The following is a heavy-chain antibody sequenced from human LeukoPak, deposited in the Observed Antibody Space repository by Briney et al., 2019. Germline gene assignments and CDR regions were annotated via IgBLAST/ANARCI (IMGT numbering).Heavy chain of an antibody. CDR3: ARDGGGGAAHFDY. J-gene: IGHJ4*02. V-gene: IGHV1-69*04. D-gene: IGHD1-26*01. Sequence: SVKVSCKASGGTFSSYTISWLRQAPGQGLEWMGRIIPILGIANYAQKFQGRVTMTADKSTSTAYMELSSLRSEDTAVYYCARDGGGGAAHFDYWGQGTLVTVSS. CDR2: IIPILGIA. CDR1: GGTFSSYT.